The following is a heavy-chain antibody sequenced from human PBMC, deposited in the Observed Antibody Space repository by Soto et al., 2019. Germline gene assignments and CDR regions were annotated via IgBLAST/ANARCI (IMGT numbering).Heavy chain of an antibody. D-gene: IGHD3-16*01. J-gene: IGHJ6*04. Sequence: QVQLVQSGDEVKKPGASVKVSCKASGYIFVNYGIAWVRQAPGHGLEWMGWISPYTGNTHSASKVQGRLTMTTDTSTSTAYMDLGSLTTDDTAVYYCVMVDNYVTPTPQDVWGKWTTVTVPS. V-gene: IGHV1-18*01. CDR2: ISPYTGNT. CDR1: GYIFVNYG. CDR3: VMVDNYVTPTPQDV.